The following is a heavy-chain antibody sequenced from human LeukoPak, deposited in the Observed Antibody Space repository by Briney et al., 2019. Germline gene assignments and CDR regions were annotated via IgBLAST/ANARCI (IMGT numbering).Heavy chain of an antibody. J-gene: IGHJ4*02. CDR2: IYHSGST. CDR3: ARASDDYGDRGAFDY. D-gene: IGHD4-17*01. Sequence: SGTLSLTCAVSGGSISSSNWWSWVRQPPGKGLEWIGEIYHSGSTNYNPSLKSRVTISVDKSKNQFSLKLSSVTAADTAVYYCARASDDYGDRGAFDYWGQGTLVTVSS. CDR1: GGSISSSNW. V-gene: IGHV4-4*02.